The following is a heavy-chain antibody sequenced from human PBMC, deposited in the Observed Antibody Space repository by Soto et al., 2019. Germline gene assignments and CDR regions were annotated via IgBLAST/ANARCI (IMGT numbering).Heavy chain of an antibody. CDR2: IIPIFGTA. Sequence: QVQLVQSGAEVKKPGSSVKVSCKASGGTFSSYAISWVRQAPGQGLEWMGGIIPIFGTANYAQKFQGRVTITADESTSTAYMELSSLRSEDTAVYYCAREAKTYNSSGYYLSQFDYWGQGTLVTVSS. V-gene: IGHV1-69*01. CDR3: AREAKTYNSSGYYLSQFDY. D-gene: IGHD3-22*01. J-gene: IGHJ4*02. CDR1: GGTFSSYA.